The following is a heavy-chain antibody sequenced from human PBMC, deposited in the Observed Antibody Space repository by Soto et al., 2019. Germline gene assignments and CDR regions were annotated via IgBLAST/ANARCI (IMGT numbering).Heavy chain of an antibody. CDR2: IFHSGDT. J-gene: IGHJ4*02. CDR3: ARTARRFDF. Sequence: SETLSLTCTVSDDSFKYSYWSWIRQPPGKGLECIGYIFHSGDTNHNPSLKSRVTLSLDTSKNQFSLTLTSVTAADTAVYYCARTARRFDFWGQGILVTV. D-gene: IGHD6-6*01. CDR1: DDSFKYSY. V-gene: IGHV4-59*01.